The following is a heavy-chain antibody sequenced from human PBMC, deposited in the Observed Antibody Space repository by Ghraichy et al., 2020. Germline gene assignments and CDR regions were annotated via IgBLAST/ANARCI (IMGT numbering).Heavy chain of an antibody. CDR3: ARDREDYDFWSGPREIYYYYYYGMDV. Sequence: ASVKVSCKASGYTFTSYGISWVRQAPGQGLEWMGWISAYNGNTNYAQKLQGRVTMTTDTSTSTAYMELRSLRSDDTAVYYCARDREDYDFWSGPREIYYYYYYGMDVWGQGTTVTVSS. D-gene: IGHD3-3*01. J-gene: IGHJ6*02. V-gene: IGHV1-18*01. CDR2: ISAYNGNT. CDR1: GYTFTSYG.